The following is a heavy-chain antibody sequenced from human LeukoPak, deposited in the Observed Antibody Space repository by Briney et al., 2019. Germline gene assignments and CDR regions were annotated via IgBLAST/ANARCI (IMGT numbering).Heavy chain of an antibody. CDR2: SSGSGGST. CDR3: AKDASYYDSSGSYYFDY. D-gene: IGHD3-22*01. Sequence: PGGSLRLSCAASGFTFSSYAMSWVRQAPGKGLEWVSASSGSGGSTYYADSVKGRFTISRDNSKNTLYLQMNSLRAEDTAVYYCAKDASYYDSSGSYYFDYWGQGTLVTVSS. V-gene: IGHV3-23*01. CDR1: GFTFSSYA. J-gene: IGHJ4*02.